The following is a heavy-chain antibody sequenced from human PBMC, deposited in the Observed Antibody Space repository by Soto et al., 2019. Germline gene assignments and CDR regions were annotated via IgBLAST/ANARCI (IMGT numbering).Heavy chain of an antibody. Sequence: QEQLVQSGAEVKQPVSSVKVSCKDSGGLFSSFAISWVRQAPGEGLEWLGGIIPVFNTAYYPQKFQGRVTITADESTNTAYMELNNLRSEDTAIYYCARGGGPYVWFNEFWGQGSLVTVSS. J-gene: IGHJ4*02. V-gene: IGHV1-69*01. CDR1: GGLFSSFA. D-gene: IGHD2-15*01. CDR3: ARGGGPYVWFNEF. CDR2: IIPVFNTA.